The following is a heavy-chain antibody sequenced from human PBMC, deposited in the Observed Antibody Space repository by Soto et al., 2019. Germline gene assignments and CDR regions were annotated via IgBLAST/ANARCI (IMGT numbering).Heavy chain of an antibody. CDR1: GFTFSSSW. D-gene: IGHD7-27*01. CDR2: ISSDGSST. J-gene: IGHJ4*02. CDR3: ARDLTGSVFDS. Sequence: GGSLRLSCAASGFTFSSSWMHWVRQVPGKGLMTVSRISSDGSSTTYADSVKGRFTISRDNPKNTLYLQMNSLRAEDTAVYYCARDLTGSVFDSWGQGTLVTVSS. V-gene: IGHV3-74*03.